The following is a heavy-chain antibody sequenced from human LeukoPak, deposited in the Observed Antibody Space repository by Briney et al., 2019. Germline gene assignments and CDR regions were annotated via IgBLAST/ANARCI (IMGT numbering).Heavy chain of an antibody. CDR1: GGSIGSSEYY. V-gene: IGHV4-31*03. J-gene: IGHJ4*02. CDR3: ASGRYCSSTSCCLDY. D-gene: IGHD2-2*01. CDR2: IDHSGST. Sequence: PSQTLSLTCTVSGGSIGSSEYYWGWIRQHPGQGLEWIGYIDHSGSTYYNPSLMSRVTISSDTSKNQFSLKLSSVTAADTAVYYCASGRYCSSTSCCLDYWGQGTLVTVSS.